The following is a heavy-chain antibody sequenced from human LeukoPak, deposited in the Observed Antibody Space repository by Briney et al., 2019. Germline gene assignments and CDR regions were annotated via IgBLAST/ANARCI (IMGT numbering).Heavy chain of an antibody. CDR2: IIPIFGTA. Sequence: SVKVSCKASGGTFSSYAISWVRQAPGQGLEWMGGIIPIFGTANYAQKFQGRVTITTDESTSTAYMELSGLRSEDTAVYYCARSEVVVAATMDYWGQGTLVTVSS. CDR1: GGTFSSYA. J-gene: IGHJ4*02. CDR3: ARSEVVVAATMDY. D-gene: IGHD2-15*01. V-gene: IGHV1-69*05.